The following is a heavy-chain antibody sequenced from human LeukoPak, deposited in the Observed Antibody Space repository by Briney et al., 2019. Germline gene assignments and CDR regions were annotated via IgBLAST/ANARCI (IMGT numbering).Heavy chain of an antibody. V-gene: IGHV4-59*01. CDR3: AREKRGYSYRYFGY. CDR2: IYYSGST. Sequence: PSETLSLTCTVSGGSISSYYWSWIRQPPGKGLEWIGYIYYSGSTNYNPSLKSRVTISVDTSKNQFSLKLSSVTAADTAVYYCAREKRGYSYRYFGYWGQGTLVTVSS. D-gene: IGHD5-18*01. J-gene: IGHJ4*02. CDR1: GGSISSYY.